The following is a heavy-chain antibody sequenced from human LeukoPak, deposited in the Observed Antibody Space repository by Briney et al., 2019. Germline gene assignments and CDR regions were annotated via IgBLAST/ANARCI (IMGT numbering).Heavy chain of an antibody. CDR3: ARGSYGSGSYLVKDGDY. D-gene: IGHD3-10*01. CDR2: INPSGGST. J-gene: IGHJ4*02. Sequence: ASVKVSCKASGYTFTSYYMHWVRQAPGQGLEWMGIINPSGGSTSYEQKFQGRVTMTRDTSTSTVYMELSSLRSEDTAVYYCARGSYGSGSYLVKDGDYWGQGTLVTVSS. CDR1: GYTFTSYY. V-gene: IGHV1-46*01.